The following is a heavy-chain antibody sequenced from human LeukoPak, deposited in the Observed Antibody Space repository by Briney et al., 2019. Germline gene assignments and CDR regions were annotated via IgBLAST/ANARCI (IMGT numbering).Heavy chain of an antibody. J-gene: IGHJ3*01. CDR2: IYYSGST. D-gene: IGHD4-17*01. V-gene: IGHV4-39*01. Sequence: PSETLSLTCTVSGGSISSSTYYWGWIRQPPGKGLEWIGSIYYSGSTYYNPSLKSRVTISVDTSKNQLSLRVTSVTAADTAMYYCARHYLYGDPPAFDFWGQGTMVTVSS. CDR3: ARHYLYGDPPAFDF. CDR1: GGSISSSTYY.